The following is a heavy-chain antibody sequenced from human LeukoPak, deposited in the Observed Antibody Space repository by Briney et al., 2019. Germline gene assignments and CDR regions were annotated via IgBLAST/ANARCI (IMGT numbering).Heavy chain of an antibody. CDR2: IYYSGST. Sequence: PSETLSLTCTVSGCTISNYYWSWIRQAPGKGLEWIADIYYSGSTNYNPSLKSRVTISVDTSSTQCPLRLSSVTAADTAVYDCARLSESYWGPFDYWGQGTLVTVSS. D-gene: IGHD1-26*01. CDR1: GCTISNYY. J-gene: IGHJ4*02. CDR3: ARLSESYWGPFDY. V-gene: IGHV4-59*08.